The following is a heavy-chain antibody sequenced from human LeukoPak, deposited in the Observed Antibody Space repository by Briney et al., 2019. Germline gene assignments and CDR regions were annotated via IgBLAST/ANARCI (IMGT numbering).Heavy chain of an antibody. V-gene: IGHV1-2*02. CDR1: GYTFTGYY. CDR3: AREVSSSYFDY. D-gene: IGHD6-6*01. CDR2: INPNSGGT. Sequence: ASVKVSCKASGYTFTGYYMHWVRQAPGQGLEWMGWINPNSGGTNYAQKFQGRVTMTRDTSTSTVYMELSSLRSEDTAVYYCAREVSSSYFDYWGQGTLVTVSS. J-gene: IGHJ4*02.